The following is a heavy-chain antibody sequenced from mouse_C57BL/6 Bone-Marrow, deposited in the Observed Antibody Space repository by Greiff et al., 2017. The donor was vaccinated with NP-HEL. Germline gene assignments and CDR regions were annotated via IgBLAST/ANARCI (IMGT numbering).Heavy chain of an antibody. J-gene: IGHJ2*01. CDR1: GYTFTSYW. CDR2: IYPSDSET. CDR3: ARAYGSLFDY. V-gene: IGHV1-61*01. Sequence: VQLQQPGAELVRPGSSVKLSCKASGYTFTSYWMDWVKQRPGQGLEWIGNIYPSDSETHYNQKFKDKATLTVDKSSSTAYMQLSSLTSEDSAVYYCARAYGSLFDYWGQGTTRTVSS. D-gene: IGHD1-1*01.